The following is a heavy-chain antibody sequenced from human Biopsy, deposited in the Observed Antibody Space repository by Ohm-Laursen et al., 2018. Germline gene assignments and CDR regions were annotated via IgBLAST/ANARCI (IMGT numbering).Heavy chain of an antibody. D-gene: IGHD2-8*01. V-gene: IGHV1-2*02. J-gene: IGHJ4*02. Sequence: ASVKVSCKASSYTVTDYNIHWMRQAPGQGLEWLGYINCKTGATNYAQKFQGTATMTRDTSISTAYLALGSLRSADTAIYYCARDPLNGHKHFDYWGQGSLVTVSS. CDR1: SYTVTDYN. CDR3: ARDPLNGHKHFDY. CDR2: INCKTGAT.